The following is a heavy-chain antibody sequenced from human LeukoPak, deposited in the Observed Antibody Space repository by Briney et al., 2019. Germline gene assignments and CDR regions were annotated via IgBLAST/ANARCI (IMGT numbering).Heavy chain of an antibody. CDR1: GFTFSTYT. CDR2: IRGSGDNT. Sequence: GGSLRLSCAASGFTFSTYTMSWVRQAPGKGLEWVSAIRGSGDNTYYADSVKGRFTISRDNSKNTMYSQMNSLRVEDTAIYYCAKEDSSGWIHYWGQGTLVTVSS. V-gene: IGHV3-23*01. J-gene: IGHJ4*02. CDR3: AKEDSSGWIHY. D-gene: IGHD6-19*01.